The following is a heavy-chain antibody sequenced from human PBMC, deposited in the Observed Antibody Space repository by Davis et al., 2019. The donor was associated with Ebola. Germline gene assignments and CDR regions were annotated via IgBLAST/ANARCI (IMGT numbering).Heavy chain of an antibody. CDR2: ISSNGGST. CDR3: TRLDYGMDV. J-gene: IGHJ6*04. CDR1: GFTFSSYA. Sequence: GESLKISCSASGFTFSSYAMHWVRQAPGKGLEYVSAISSNGGSTYYADSVKGRFTISRDDSKSTAYLQMNTLTIEDTAVYYCTRLDYGMDVWGKGTTVTVSS. V-gene: IGHV3-64*04.